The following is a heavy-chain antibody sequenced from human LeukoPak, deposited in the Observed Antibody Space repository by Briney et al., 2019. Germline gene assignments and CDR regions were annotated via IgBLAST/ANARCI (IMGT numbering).Heavy chain of an antibody. J-gene: IGHJ1*01. CDR1: GGSVSSGSYY. V-gene: IGHV4-61*01. CDR2: IYYSGST. CDR3: ASTSAAMGRYFQH. D-gene: IGHD2-2*01. Sequence: SETLSVTCTVSGGSVSSGSYYWSWIRQPPGKGLEWIGYIYYSGSTNYNPSLKSRVTISVDTSKNQFSLKLSSVTAADTAVYYCASTSAAMGRYFQHWGQGTLVTVSS.